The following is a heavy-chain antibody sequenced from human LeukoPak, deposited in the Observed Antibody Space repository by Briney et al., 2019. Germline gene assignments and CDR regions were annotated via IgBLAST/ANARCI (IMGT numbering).Heavy chain of an antibody. D-gene: IGHD5-18*01. CDR1: GSTFSSYA. Sequence: PGRSLRPSFAASGSTFSSYALHSVRQAPGKGLEWVAVISYDGRNTYYADSVRGRFTIFRVNSKNTLYLEMNSLRAEDTAVYHCARGPKYSYGYSGYWGQGTLVTVSS. CDR2: ISYDGRNT. J-gene: IGHJ4*02. CDR3: ARGPKYSYGYSGY. V-gene: IGHV3-30*04.